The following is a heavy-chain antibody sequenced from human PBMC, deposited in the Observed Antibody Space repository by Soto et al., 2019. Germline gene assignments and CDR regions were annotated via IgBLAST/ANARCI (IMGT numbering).Heavy chain of an antibody. CDR3: ARPRRSGFYYYGMDV. D-gene: IGHD5-12*01. J-gene: IGHJ6*02. CDR2: ISYDGSNK. CDR1: GFTFSSYA. Sequence: PGGSLRLSCAASGFTFSSYAMHWVRQAPGKGLEWVAVISYDGSNKYYADSVKGRFTISRDNSKNTLYLQMNSLRAEDTAVYYCARPRRSGFYYYGMDVWGQGTTVTVSS. V-gene: IGHV3-30-3*01.